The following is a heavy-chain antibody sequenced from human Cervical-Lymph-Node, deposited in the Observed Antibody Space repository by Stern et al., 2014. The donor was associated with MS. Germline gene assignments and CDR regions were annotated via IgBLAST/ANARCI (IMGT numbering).Heavy chain of an antibody. CDR1: GGTFNTYA. D-gene: IGHD1-26*01. CDR3: ARDPYGGTHYFDS. V-gene: IGHV1-69*12. CDR2: IIPRFATP. Sequence: QDQLVQSGAEVEKPGSSVKVSCKASGGTFNTYAISWVRQAPGQGLEWMGGIIPRFATPNYAQKFQGRVAITADESTSTAYMDLSSLRSEDTAVYYCARDPYGGTHYFDSWGQGTLVTVSS. J-gene: IGHJ4*02.